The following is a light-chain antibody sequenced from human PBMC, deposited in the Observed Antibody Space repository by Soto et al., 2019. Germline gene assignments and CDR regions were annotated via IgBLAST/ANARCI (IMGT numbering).Light chain of an antibody. CDR1: QSISSW. Sequence: DIQMTQSPSTLSASVGDRGTITCRASQSISSWLAWYQQKPGRAPKILISDASSLESGVPSRFSGSGSGTEFTLTISSLQPDDFATYYCQQYNTYSKTFGRGTKVDI. CDR3: QQYNTYSKT. V-gene: IGKV1-5*01. J-gene: IGKJ1*01. CDR2: DAS.